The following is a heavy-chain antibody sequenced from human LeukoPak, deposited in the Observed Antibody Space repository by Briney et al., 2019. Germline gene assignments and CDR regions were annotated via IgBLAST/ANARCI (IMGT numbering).Heavy chain of an antibody. D-gene: IGHD1-1*01. CDR1: GFTFTSSA. V-gene: IGHV1-58*01. Sequence: ASVKVSCKASGFTFTSSAVQWVRQARGQGLEWLGWIVVGSGNTNYAQKFQERVTINRDMSTSTAYMELSSLRSEDTAVYYCATDDVTTGTKTALGYWGQGTLVTVSS. J-gene: IGHJ4*02. CDR3: ATDDVTTGTKTALGY. CDR2: IVVGSGNT.